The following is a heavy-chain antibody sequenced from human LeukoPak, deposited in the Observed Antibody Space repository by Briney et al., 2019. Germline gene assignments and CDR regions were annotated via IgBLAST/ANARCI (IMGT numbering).Heavy chain of an antibody. D-gene: IGHD6-19*01. CDR3: ARSGVGRSGWYD. Sequence: ASVNVSCKASGYTFTSYYMDWVRQAPGQWREWMGIINPSGGSTSYAQKCQGRVTMNRDTSTSTLYMELSSLRSEDTAVYYCARSGVGRSGWYDWGQGPLVTVSS. J-gene: IGHJ4*02. CDR2: INPSGGST. V-gene: IGHV1-46*01. CDR1: GYTFTSYY.